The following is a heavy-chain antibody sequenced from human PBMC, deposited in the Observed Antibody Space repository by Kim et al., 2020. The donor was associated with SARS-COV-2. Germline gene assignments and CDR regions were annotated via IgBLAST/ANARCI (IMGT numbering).Heavy chain of an antibody. CDR1: GYTFTSYD. CDR3: AKESYDILTGYSFKFDP. J-gene: IGHJ5*02. V-gene: IGHV1-8*01. D-gene: IGHD3-9*01. Sequence: ASVKVSCKASGYTFTSYDINWVRQATGQGLEWMGWMNPNSGNTGYAQKFQGRVTMTRNTSISTAYMELSSLRSEDTAVYYCAKESYDILTGYSFKFDPWGQGTLVTVSS. CDR2: MNPNSGNT.